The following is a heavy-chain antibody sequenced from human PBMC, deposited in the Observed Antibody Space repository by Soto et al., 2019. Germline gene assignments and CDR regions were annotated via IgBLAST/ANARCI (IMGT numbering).Heavy chain of an antibody. J-gene: IGHJ4*02. CDR1: GFTFSSYW. Sequence: EVQLVESGGGLVQPGGSLRLSCADSGFTFSSYWMHWVRQAPGKGLVWVSRINRDGSSTNYADSVKGRFTISRDNAKNTLYLQMNSLRVEDTAVYYCARKYNYESSGYYYWGQGTLVTASS. CDR3: ARKYNYESSGYYY. CDR2: INRDGSST. D-gene: IGHD3-22*01. V-gene: IGHV3-74*01.